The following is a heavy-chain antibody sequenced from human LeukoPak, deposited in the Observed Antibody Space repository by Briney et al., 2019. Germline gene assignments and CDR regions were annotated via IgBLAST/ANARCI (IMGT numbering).Heavy chain of an antibody. V-gene: IGHV3-23*01. D-gene: IGHD3-10*01. Sequence: PGGSLRLSCAASGFAFSNYAMSWVRQAPGKGLEWVSSVSGGGDSRYYADSVMGRFTISRDNSKNTLYLQMNSLRAEDTAVYYCAKAVRSMVTGGGYFDSWGQGTLVTVSS. CDR2: VSGGGDSR. CDR1: GFAFSNYA. J-gene: IGHJ4*02. CDR3: AKAVRSMVTGGGYFDS.